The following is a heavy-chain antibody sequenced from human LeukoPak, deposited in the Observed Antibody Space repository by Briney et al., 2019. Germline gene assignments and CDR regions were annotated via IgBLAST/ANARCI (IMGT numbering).Heavy chain of an antibody. J-gene: IGHJ5*02. CDR3: ARQWLSNWNDVLFDP. CDR1: GYSFTSYW. Sequence: GESLKISCKGSGYSFTSYWIGWVRQMPGKGLEWMGIIFPGDADTRYSPSFQGQVTISADKSISTAYLQWSSLKASDTAMYYCARQWLSNWNDVLFDPWGQGTLVTVSS. V-gene: IGHV5-51*01. CDR2: IFPGDADT. D-gene: IGHD1-1*01.